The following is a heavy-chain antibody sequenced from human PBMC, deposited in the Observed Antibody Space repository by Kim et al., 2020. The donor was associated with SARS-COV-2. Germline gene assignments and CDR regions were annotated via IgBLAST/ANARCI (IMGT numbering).Heavy chain of an antibody. CDR3: TRDLSGDGDWYFDL. CDR1: GFTLASYW. Sequence: GESLRLSCSASGFTLASYWMHWVRQAPGKGLVWVSRVKSDGTTTTYADSVQGRFTISRDNAKNTLYLQMDSLIVEDTAVYYCTRDLSGDGDWYFDLWGRG. CDR2: VKSDGTTT. D-gene: IGHD7-27*01. V-gene: IGHV3-74*01. J-gene: IGHJ2*01.